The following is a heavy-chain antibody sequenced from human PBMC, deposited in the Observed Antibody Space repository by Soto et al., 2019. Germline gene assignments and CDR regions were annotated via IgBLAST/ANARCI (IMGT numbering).Heavy chain of an antibody. V-gene: IGHV4-34*01. J-gene: IGHJ6*03. CDR3: ARVTTPILYYYYMDV. CDR1: GGSFSGYY. CDR2: INHSGST. Sequence: SETLSLTCAVYGGSFSGYYWSWIRQPPGKGLEWIGEINHSGSTNYNPSLKSRVTISVDTSKNQFSLKLSSVTAADTAVYYCARVTTPILYYYYMDVWGKGTTVTVSS. D-gene: IGHD4-17*01.